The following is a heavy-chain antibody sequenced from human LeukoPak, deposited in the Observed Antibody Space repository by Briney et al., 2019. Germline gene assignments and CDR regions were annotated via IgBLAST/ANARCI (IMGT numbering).Heavy chain of an antibody. J-gene: IGHJ4*02. CDR1: GFTFSSYW. V-gene: IGHV3-7*01. CDR2: IRQDGSEK. D-gene: IGHD2-2*01. CDR3: ARDRGCSSTSCSPAFGY. Sequence: PGGSLRLSCAASGFTFSSYWMSWVRQAPGKGLEWVANIRQDGSEKYYVDSVKGRFTISRDNAKNSLYLQMNSLRTEDTSVYYCARDRGCSSTSCSPAFGYRGQGTLLTVSS.